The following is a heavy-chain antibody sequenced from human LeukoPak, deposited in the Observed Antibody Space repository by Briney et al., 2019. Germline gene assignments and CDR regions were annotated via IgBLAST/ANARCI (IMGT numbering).Heavy chain of an antibody. J-gene: IGHJ4*02. Sequence: SSETLSLTCTVSGGSISSYYWSWIRQPPGKGLEWIGYIYYSGSTNYNPSLKSRVTISVDTSKNQFSLKLSSVTAADTAVYYCARRLGATQPYFDFWGQGALVTVSS. V-gene: IGHV4-59*08. CDR2: IYYSGST. CDR1: GGSISSYY. D-gene: IGHD1-26*01. CDR3: ARRLGATQPYFDF.